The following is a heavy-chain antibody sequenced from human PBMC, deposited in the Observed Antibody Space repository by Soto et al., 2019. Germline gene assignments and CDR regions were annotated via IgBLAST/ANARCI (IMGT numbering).Heavy chain of an antibody. D-gene: IGHD5-18*01. J-gene: IGHJ6*02. Sequence: QVQLVQSGAEVKKPGSSVKVSCKTYGGSFSDYAINWVRQAPGQGLEWMGGIIPMYGIANYAPKFQGRVTITADESTRTPYMEVSSLRSEDTALFYCARGYRHGYFYALDVWGQGTTVTVSS. CDR2: IIPMYGIA. CDR3: ARGYRHGYFYALDV. V-gene: IGHV1-69*01. CDR1: GGSFSDYA.